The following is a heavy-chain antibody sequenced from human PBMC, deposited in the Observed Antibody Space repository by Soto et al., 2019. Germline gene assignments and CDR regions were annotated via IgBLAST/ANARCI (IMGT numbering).Heavy chain of an antibody. CDR2: ITWNSGNI. D-gene: IGHD2-2*01. CDR3: VKDSYADFHRVLSTAEYFFDY. J-gene: IGHJ4*01. V-gene: IGHV3-9*01. Sequence: EVQLVESGGGLVRPGRSLRLSCTASGFTFDDYAMHWVRQAPGRGLEWVSGITWNSGNIAYADSVKGRFTIARDDDNNSLYLQMNSLRPEDTALYYCVKDSYADFHRVLSTAEYFFDYWGHGTLFTVSS. CDR1: GFTFDDYA.